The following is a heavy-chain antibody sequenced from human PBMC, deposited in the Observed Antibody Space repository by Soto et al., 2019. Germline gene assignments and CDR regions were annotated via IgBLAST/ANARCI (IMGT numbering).Heavy chain of an antibody. J-gene: IGHJ6*02. D-gene: IGHD6-13*01. CDR2: ISSSSSTI. V-gene: IGHV3-48*02. CDR1: GFTFSSYS. Sequence: GGSLRLSCAASGFTFSSYSMNWVRQAPGKGLEWVSYISSSSSTIYYADSVKGRFTISRDNAKNSLYLQMNSLRDEDTAVYYCARDGQLVVYYYYGMDVWGQGTTVTVSS. CDR3: ARDGQLVVYYYYGMDV.